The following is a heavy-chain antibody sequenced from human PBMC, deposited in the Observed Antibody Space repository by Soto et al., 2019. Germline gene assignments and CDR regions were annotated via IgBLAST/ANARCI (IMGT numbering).Heavy chain of an antibody. CDR3: ARDLYGDYAGPFDY. J-gene: IGHJ4*02. V-gene: IGHV1-69*08. D-gene: IGHD4-17*01. Sequence: QVQLVQSGAEVKKPGSSVKVSCKASGGTFSSYTISWVRQAPGQGLEWMGRIIPILGIANYAQKFQGRVTITADKSTSTAYMELSSLRSEDTAVYYCARDLYGDYAGPFDYWGQGTLVTVSS. CDR1: GGTFSSYT. CDR2: IIPILGIA.